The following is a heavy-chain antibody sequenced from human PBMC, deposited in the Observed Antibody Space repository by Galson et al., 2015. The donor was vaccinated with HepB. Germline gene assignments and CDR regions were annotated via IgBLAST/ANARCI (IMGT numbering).Heavy chain of an antibody. J-gene: IGHJ5*02. V-gene: IGHV3-23*01. CDR1: GFTFSSYA. Sequence: SLRLSCAASGFTFSSYAMSWVRQAPGKGLEWVSAISGSGGSTYYADSVKGRFTISRDNSKNTLYLQMNSLRAEDTAVYYCAKGGLGYGDYKGRFDPWGQGTLVTVSS. CDR3: AKGGLGYGDYKGRFDP. D-gene: IGHD4-17*01. CDR2: ISGSGGST.